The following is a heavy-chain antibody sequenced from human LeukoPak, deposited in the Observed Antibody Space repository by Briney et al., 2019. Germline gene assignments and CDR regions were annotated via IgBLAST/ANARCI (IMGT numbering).Heavy chain of an antibody. J-gene: IGHJ5*02. CDR3: ARDADSNYYGSGSPPGNWFDP. CDR1: GYTFTGYY. Sequence: ASVKVSCKASGYTFTGYYMHWVRQAPGQGREWMGWIDPNSGGTNYAQKFQGRVTMTRDTSISTAYMELSRLRSDDTAVYYCARDADSNYYGSGSPPGNWFDPWGQGTLVTVSS. V-gene: IGHV1-2*02. CDR2: IDPNSGGT. D-gene: IGHD3-10*01.